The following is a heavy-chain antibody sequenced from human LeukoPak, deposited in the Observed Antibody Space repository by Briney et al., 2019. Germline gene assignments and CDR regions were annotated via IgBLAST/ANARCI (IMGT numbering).Heavy chain of an antibody. CDR3: ARERREQLLPPYTRSVTYFDY. D-gene: IGHD2-2*01. CDR1: DYSISSGYY. J-gene: IGHJ4*02. Sequence: SETLSLTCTVSDYSISSGYYWGWIRQPPGKGLEWIGSIYHSGSTYYNPSLKRRVTISIDTSKNQFSLKLSSVTAADTAVYYCARERREQLLPPYTRSVTYFDYWGQGTLVTVSS. V-gene: IGHV4-38-2*02. CDR2: IYHSGST.